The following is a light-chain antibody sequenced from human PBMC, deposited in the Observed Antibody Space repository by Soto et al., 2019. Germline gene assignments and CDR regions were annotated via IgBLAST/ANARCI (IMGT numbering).Light chain of an antibody. CDR3: TQAQQTLLT. J-gene: IGKJ4*01. Sequence: DIVMTQSPLSLPVTPAEPASISCRSSQSLLHSNGYNYLDWYLQKPGQSPQLLIYLGSNRASVVPDGYSGSGSGTDFTVKISRVEAEDVGVYYCTQAQQTLLTFGGETKVEIK. V-gene: IGKV2-28*01. CDR1: QSLLHSNGYNY. CDR2: LGS.